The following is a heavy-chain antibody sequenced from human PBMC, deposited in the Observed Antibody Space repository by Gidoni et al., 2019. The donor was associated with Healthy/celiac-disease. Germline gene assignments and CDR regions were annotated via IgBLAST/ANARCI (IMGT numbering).Heavy chain of an antibody. CDR1: GGSLSRSNYY. CDR2: IHYSGST. J-gene: IGHJ4*02. D-gene: IGHD6-19*01. V-gene: IGHV4-39*01. Sequence: QLQLPESCPGLLKPSHTLSLPCTVSGGSLSRSNYYRGWLRQPPGKGLKWIGSIHYSGSTYYNPSLKSRVTIAVDTSKNQFSLKLSSVTAADTAVYYCATRIAVAVDFDYWGQGTLVTVSS. CDR3: ATRIAVAVDFDY.